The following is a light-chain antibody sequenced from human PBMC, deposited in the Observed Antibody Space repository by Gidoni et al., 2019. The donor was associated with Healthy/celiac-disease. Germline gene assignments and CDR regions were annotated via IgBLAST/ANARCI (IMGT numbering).Light chain of an antibody. CDR1: SSDVGGYNY. J-gene: IGLJ2*01. CDR3: SSYTSSSTVV. V-gene: IGLV2-14*01. Sequence: QSALTQPASVSGSPGQSLTISCTGTSSDVGGYNYVSWYQQQPGKAPKLIIYEVMNRPSGVSNRFSGSKSGNTASLTISGLQAEDEADYYCSSYTSSSTVVFGGGTKLTV. CDR2: EVM.